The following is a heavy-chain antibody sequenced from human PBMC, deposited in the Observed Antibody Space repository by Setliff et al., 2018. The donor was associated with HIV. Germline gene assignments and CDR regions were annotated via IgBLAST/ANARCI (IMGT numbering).Heavy chain of an antibody. Sequence: PGGSLRLSCAASGFTFSSYGMHWVRQAPGKGLEWVAVISYDGSNKYYADSVKGRFTISRDNSKNTLYLQMDSLRAEDTAVYYCTKNLYSSRWSPLDSWGQGTLVTVSS. CDR2: ISYDGSNK. CDR3: TKNLYSSRWSPLDS. CDR1: GFTFSSYG. J-gene: IGHJ4*02. V-gene: IGHV3-30*18. D-gene: IGHD6-13*01.